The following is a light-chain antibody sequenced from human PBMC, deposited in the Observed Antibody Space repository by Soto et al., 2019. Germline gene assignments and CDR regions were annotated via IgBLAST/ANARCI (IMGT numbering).Light chain of an antibody. CDR1: QSVSSSY. CDR2: GAS. J-gene: IGKJ3*01. V-gene: IGKV3-20*01. Sequence: EIVLTQSPGTLSLSPGERATLSCRASQSVSSSYLAWYQQKPGQAPRLLLYGASSRATGIPDRFSGSGSGTDFTLTIIRLETEDFAGYYCQQYGSSPRFTFGPGTKVDIK. CDR3: QQYGSSPRFT.